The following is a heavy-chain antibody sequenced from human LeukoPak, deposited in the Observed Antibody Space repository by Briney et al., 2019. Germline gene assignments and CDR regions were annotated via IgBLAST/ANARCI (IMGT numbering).Heavy chain of an antibody. D-gene: IGHD6-19*01. CDR3: ARDDSSGWYKSSDY. Sequence: ASVKVSCKASGYTFTGYYMHWVRQAPGQGLEWMGLINPNSGGTNYSQKFQGRVTMTRDTSISTAYMELSRLRSDDTAVYYCARDDSSGWYKSSDYWGQGTLVTASS. V-gene: IGHV1-2*02. CDR2: INPNSGGT. CDR1: GYTFTGYY. J-gene: IGHJ4*02.